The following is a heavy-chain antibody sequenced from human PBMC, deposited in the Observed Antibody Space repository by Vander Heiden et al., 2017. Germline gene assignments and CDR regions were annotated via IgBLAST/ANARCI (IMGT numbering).Heavy chain of an antibody. CDR3: ARVGGEYCSGGSCYPDAFDI. CDR2: IWYDGSNK. Sequence: QVQLVESGGGVVQPGRSLSLSCAASGFPFSSYGMHWVRQAPGKGLEWVAVIWYDGSNKYYADSVKGRFTISRDNSKNTLYLQMNSLRAEDTAVYYCARVGGEYCSGGSCYPDAFDIWGQGTMVTVSS. V-gene: IGHV3-33*01. D-gene: IGHD2-15*01. J-gene: IGHJ3*02. CDR1: GFPFSSYG.